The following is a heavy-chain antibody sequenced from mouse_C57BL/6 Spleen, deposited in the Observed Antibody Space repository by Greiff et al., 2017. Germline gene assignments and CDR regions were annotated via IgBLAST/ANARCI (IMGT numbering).Heavy chain of an antibody. D-gene: IGHD2-1*01. J-gene: IGHJ4*01. CDR2: FYPGSGSI. V-gene: IGHV1-62-2*01. Sequence: VQLQQSGAELVKPGASVKLSCKASGYTFTEYTIHWVKQRSGQGLEWIGWFYPGSGSIKYNEKFKDKAPLTADKSSSTFYMELSRLTSEDSAVYFGARHEEGDLLWYAMDYWGQGTSVTVSS. CDR1: GYTFTEYT. CDR3: ARHEEGDLLWYAMDY.